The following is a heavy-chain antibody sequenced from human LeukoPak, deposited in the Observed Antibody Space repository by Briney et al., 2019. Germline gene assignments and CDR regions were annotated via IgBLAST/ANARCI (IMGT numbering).Heavy chain of an antibody. CDR1: GGSFSSEA. J-gene: IGHJ4*02. CDR3: GRKAGDCGGGSCYSIDY. V-gene: IGHV1-69*05. Sequence: GSSVKVSCKAFGGSFSSEAISWVRQAPGQGLEWMGGIIPIFGTANYAQKFQGRVTITTDESTSTAYMEVSSLRSEDTAVYYCGRKAGDCGGGSCYSIDYWGQETLVTVSS. CDR2: IIPIFGTA. D-gene: IGHD2-15*01.